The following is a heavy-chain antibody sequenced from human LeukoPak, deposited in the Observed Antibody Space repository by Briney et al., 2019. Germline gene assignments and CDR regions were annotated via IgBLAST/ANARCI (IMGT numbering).Heavy chain of an antibody. J-gene: IGHJ4*02. CDR1: GFTFSSYG. CDR3: ANESPKRRWLQDDY. CDR2: ISYDGSNK. D-gene: IGHD5-24*01. V-gene: IGHV3-30*18. Sequence: GGSLRLSCAASGFTFSSYGMHWVCQAPGKGLGWVAVISYDGSNKYYADSVKGRFTISRDNSKNTLYLQMNSLRAEDTAVYYCANESPKRRWLQDDYWGQGTLVTVSS.